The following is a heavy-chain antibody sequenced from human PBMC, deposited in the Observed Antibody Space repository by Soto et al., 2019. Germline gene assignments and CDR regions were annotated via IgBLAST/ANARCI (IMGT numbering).Heavy chain of an antibody. Sequence: QVQLVESGGGVVQPGRSLRLSCAASGFTFSSYAMHWVRQAPGKGLEWVAVISYDGSNKYYADSVKGRFTISRDNSKNTLYLQMNSLRAEDTAVYYCARERPYCSGGSCYSEYYYYYGMDVWGQGTTVTVSS. J-gene: IGHJ6*02. CDR3: ARERPYCSGGSCYSEYYYYYGMDV. CDR1: GFTFSSYA. D-gene: IGHD2-15*01. V-gene: IGHV3-30-3*01. CDR2: ISYDGSNK.